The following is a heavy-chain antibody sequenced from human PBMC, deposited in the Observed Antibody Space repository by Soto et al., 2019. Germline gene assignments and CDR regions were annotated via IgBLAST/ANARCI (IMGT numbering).Heavy chain of an antibody. CDR1: GITLSDNY. J-gene: IGHJ4*02. CDR3: ASGKWSLDY. D-gene: IGHD2-8*01. V-gene: IGHV3-11*01. CDR2: ISNSDYTT. Sequence: QVHLVASGGGLVKTGGSLRLSCVASGITLSDNYMTWIRQAPGKGLEWLSYISNSDYTTYYAASVKGRFTISRDTAKNSLYLQLNGVRVEDTAGYYCASGKWSLDYWGQGILVTVSS.